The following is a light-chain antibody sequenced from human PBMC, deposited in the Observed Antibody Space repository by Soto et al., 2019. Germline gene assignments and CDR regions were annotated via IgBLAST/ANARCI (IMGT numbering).Light chain of an antibody. CDR3: QQYNGYSLYT. J-gene: IGKJ2*01. V-gene: IGKV1-5*03. CDR1: QSISSW. CDR2: KAS. Sequence: DIEMTQSPSTLSSSVGDRVTITCRASQSISSWLAWYQQKPGKAPKLLIYKASSLESGVPSRFSGSGSATAFTLTIISLQPADFETDYCQQYNGYSLYTFGQGTKLEIK.